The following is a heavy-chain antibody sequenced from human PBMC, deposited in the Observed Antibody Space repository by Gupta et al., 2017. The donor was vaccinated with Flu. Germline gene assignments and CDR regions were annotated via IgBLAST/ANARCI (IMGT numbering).Heavy chain of an antibody. Sequence: QVQLVQSGAEVKEPGASVKVSCKASGYTFTDYSVHWVRQAPGQGLEWMGWINPYSGGTYFIERFQARLTLTRDTSIFTAFMELSGLRSDDTAVYYCARELRSSILGVVSSNPFDSWGQGTLVTVSS. D-gene: IGHD3-3*01. CDR2: INPYSGGT. CDR1: GYTFTDYS. V-gene: IGHV1-2*02. CDR3: ARELRSSILGVVSSNPFDS. J-gene: IGHJ4*02.